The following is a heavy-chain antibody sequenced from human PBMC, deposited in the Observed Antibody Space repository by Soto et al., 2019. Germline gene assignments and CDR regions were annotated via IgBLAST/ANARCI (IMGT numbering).Heavy chain of an antibody. J-gene: IGHJ6*02. V-gene: IGHV2-26*03. CDR1: GFSLTAGRLG. CDR2: LLSDSER. CDR3: VRLNADSGSHYYAMDV. D-gene: IGHD2-8*01. Sequence: PTETLTLTSTISGFSLTAGRLGVSWIGHPPGEALEWLARLLSDSERSYRTSVQSRINVYESASGAQVVLTMTNMDPVNTGTYFCVRLNADSGSHYYAMDVWGQGPAVTVSS.